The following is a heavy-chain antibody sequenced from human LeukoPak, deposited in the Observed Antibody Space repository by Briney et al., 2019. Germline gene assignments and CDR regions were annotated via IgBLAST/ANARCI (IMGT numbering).Heavy chain of an antibody. V-gene: IGHV4-59*01. CDR3: ARVEYDSSGSRLDY. Sequence: SETLSLTCTVSGGSLGSYYWSWIRQPPGTGLEWIGHIHYSGSAKYSPSLGSRVTMSVDTSKDQFSLKLASVTAADTAVYYCARVEYDSSGSRLDYWGQGTLVVVSS. D-gene: IGHD3-22*01. CDR1: GGSLGSYY. J-gene: IGHJ4*02. CDR2: IHYSGSA.